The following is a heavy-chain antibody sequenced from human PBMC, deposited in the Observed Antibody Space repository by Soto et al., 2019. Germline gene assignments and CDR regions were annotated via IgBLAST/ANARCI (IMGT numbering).Heavy chain of an antibody. CDR1: GFTFSSYA. V-gene: IGHV3-30-3*01. D-gene: IGHD2-2*01. Sequence: QVQLVESGGGVVQPGRSLRLSCAASGFTFSSYAMHWVRQAPGKGLEWVAVISSDGSNKYYADSVKGRFTTSRDNSKNTLYLQMNSLRAEDTAVYYCARDPQFVVVPAAMGWFDPWGQGTLVTVSS. CDR3: ARDPQFVVVPAAMGWFDP. J-gene: IGHJ5*02. CDR2: ISSDGSNK.